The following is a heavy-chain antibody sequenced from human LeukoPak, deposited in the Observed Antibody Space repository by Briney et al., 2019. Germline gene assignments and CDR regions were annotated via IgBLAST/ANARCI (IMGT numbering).Heavy chain of an antibody. J-gene: IGHJ4*02. CDR2: ISDSGNT. D-gene: IGHD3-3*01. CDR3: AKDFWSGYYSGYFDY. CDR1: GFTLSSYA. V-gene: IGHV3-23*01. Sequence: GGSLRLSCAASGFTLSSYAMSWVRQAPGKGLEWVSAISDSGNTYHANSVKGRFTISRDNSKNTLYLQMNSLRAEDTAVYYCAKDFWSGYYSGYFDYWGQGTLVTVSS.